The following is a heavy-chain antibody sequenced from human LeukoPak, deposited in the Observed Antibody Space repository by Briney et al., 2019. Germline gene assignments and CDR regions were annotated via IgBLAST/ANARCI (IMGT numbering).Heavy chain of an antibody. CDR3: ARHGGVCYMCNWFDP. CDR1: GGSLSSSNYY. CDR2: IYYTGST. V-gene: IGHV4-39*01. D-gene: IGHD2-8*02. J-gene: IGHJ5*02. Sequence: KASETLSLTCSVSGGSLSSSNYYWGWIRQPPGKGPEWIGSIYYTGSTYYNPSLKSRVTVSVDTSKNRFSLKLSSVTAADTAVYYCARHGGVCYMCNWFDPWGQGTLVTVSS.